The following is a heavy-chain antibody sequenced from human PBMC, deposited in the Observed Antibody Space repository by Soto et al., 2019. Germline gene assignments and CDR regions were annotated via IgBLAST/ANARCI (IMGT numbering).Heavy chain of an antibody. J-gene: IGHJ4*02. Sequence: DTLSVPCRCSGDSISIYYWSLILESAGKGLEWIGRTYVTGDTNYNPSLKSRVTMSLDTSKNQLSLKLISVTAADTAVYYCAREYTETVDGPTPFYFDYWGQGTPVTVSS. V-gene: IGHV4-4*07. CDR2: TYVTGDT. CDR3: AREYTETVDGPTPFYFDY. CDR1: GDSISIYY. D-gene: IGHD6-19*01.